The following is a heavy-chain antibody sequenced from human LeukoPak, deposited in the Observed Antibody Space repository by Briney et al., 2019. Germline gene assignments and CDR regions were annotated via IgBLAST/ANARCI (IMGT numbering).Heavy chain of an antibody. CDR2: IRYDGSNK. J-gene: IGHJ4*02. Sequence: PGVSLRLSCAASGFTFSSYGMHWVRQAPGKGLEWVAFIRYDGSNKYYADSVKGRFTISRDNSKNTLYPQMNSLRAEDTAVYYCAKGRTAAGYHPFTDYWGQGTLVTVSS. D-gene: IGHD6-13*01. CDR3: AKGRTAAGYHPFTDY. V-gene: IGHV3-30*02. CDR1: GFTFSSYG.